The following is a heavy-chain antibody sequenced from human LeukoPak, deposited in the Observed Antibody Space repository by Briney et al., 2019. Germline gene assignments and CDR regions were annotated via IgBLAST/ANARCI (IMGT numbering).Heavy chain of an antibody. CDR2: INPNSGGT. CDR3: ARPVSRYNWNLLDY. D-gene: IGHD1-7*01. J-gene: IGHJ4*02. V-gene: IGHV1-2*02. Sequence: ASVKVSCKATGYTFTGYYMHWVRQVPGQGLEWMGWINPNSGGTNYAQKFQGRVTMTRDTSISTAYMELSRLRSDDTAVYYCARPVSRYNWNLLDYWGQGTLVTVSS. CDR1: GYTFTGYY.